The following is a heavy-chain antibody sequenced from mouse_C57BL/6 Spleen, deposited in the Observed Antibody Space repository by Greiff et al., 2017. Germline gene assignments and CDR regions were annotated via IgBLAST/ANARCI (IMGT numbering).Heavy chain of an antibody. CDR3: ARHSSYWYFDV. V-gene: IGHV1-52*01. J-gene: IGHJ1*03. CDR2: IDPSDSET. CDR1: GYTFTSYW. D-gene: IGHD1-1*01. Sequence: QVQLQQPGAELVRPGSSVKLSCKASGYTFTSYWMHWVKQRPIQGLEWIGNIDPSDSETYYNQKFKDKATLTVDKSSSTAYMLLSSLTSEDSAVXCGARHSSYWYFDVWGTGTTVTVSS.